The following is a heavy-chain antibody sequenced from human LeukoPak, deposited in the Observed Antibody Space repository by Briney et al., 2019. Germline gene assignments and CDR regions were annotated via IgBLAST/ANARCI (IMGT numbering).Heavy chain of an antibody. J-gene: IGHJ4*02. CDR2: IYYSGCT. D-gene: IGHD3-22*01. Sequence: PSQTLSLTCTVSGGSISSGGYYWSWIRQHPGKGLEWIGYIYYSGCTYYNPSLKSRVTISVDTSKNQFSLKLSSVTAADTAVYYCARGLYDSSGYPFDYWGQGTLVTVSS. V-gene: IGHV4-31*03. CDR1: GGSISSGGYY. CDR3: ARGLYDSSGYPFDY.